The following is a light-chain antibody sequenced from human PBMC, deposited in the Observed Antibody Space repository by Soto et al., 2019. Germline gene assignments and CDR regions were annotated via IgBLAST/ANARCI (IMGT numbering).Light chain of an antibody. CDR2: GAS. CDR3: QQYGSFPYT. J-gene: IGKJ2*01. CDR1: QSVSSGH. V-gene: IGKV3-20*01. Sequence: EMVLTKSPDTLSLSPGERATLSCRTSQSVSSGHLAWYQQKPGQAPRLLLYGASNRTTGIPDRFTGSGSGTDFTLTISRLEPEDVAAYSCQQYGSFPYTFGQGTKLEI.